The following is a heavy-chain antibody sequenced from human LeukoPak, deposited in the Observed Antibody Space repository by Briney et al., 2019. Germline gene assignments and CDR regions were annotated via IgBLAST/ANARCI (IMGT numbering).Heavy chain of an antibody. CDR3: AKDILGLRSYDSSGYFDL. CDR1: GFTFDDYA. Sequence: QTGRSLRLSCAASGFTFDDYAMPWVRQAPGKGLEWVSGISWNSGSIGYADSVKGRFTISRDNAKNSLYLQMNSLRAEDTALYYCAKDILGLRSYDSSGYFDLWGRGTLVTVSS. J-gene: IGHJ2*01. CDR2: ISWNSGSI. D-gene: IGHD3-22*01. V-gene: IGHV3-9*01.